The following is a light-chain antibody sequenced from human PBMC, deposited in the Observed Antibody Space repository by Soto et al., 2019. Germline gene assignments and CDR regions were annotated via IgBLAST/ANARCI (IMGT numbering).Light chain of an antibody. CDR2: GAS. J-gene: IGKJ2*01. V-gene: IGKV3-15*01. CDR3: QQYNNWPPQYT. Sequence: EIVMTQSPATLSVSPGERVTLSCRASQSVSSSLAWYQQKPDQAPRLLIYGASTRATGIPARFSGSGSGTEFTLTISSLQSEDFAVYYCQQYNNWPPQYTFGQGTKLEIK. CDR1: QSVSSS.